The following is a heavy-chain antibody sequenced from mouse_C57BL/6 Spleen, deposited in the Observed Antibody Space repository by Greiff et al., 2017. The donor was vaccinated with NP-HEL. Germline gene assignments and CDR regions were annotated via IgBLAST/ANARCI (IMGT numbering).Heavy chain of an antibody. V-gene: IGHV5-12*01. CDR3: ARHAPSENYFDY. CDR1: GFTFSDYY. J-gene: IGHJ2*01. CDR2: ISNGGGST. Sequence: EVKLMESGGGLVQPGGSLKLSCAASGFTFSDYYMYWVRQTPEKRLEWVAYISNGGGSTYYPDTVKGRFTISRDNAKNTLYLQMSRLKSEDTAMYYCARHAPSENYFDYWGQGTTLTVSS.